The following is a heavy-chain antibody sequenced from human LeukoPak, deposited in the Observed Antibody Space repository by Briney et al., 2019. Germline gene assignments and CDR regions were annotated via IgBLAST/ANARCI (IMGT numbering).Heavy chain of an antibody. V-gene: IGHV3-53*01. CDR2: IYSGGNT. CDR3: ARAYGGYYFDY. J-gene: IGHJ4*02. D-gene: IGHD4/OR15-4a*01. Sequence: GGSLRLSCAASRFTFSSYAMTWVRQAPGKGLEWVSVIYSGGNTYYADSVKGRFTISRDNSKNTLYLQMNSLRAEDTAVYYCARAYGGYYFDYWGQGTLVTVSS. CDR1: RFTFSSYA.